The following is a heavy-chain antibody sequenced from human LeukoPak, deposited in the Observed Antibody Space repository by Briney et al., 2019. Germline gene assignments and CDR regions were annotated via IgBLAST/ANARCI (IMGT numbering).Heavy chain of an antibody. CDR2: INPNSGGT. Sequence: ASVKVSCKASGYTFTGYYMHWVRQAPGQGLEWMGWINPNSGGTNYAQKFQGRVTMTRDTSISTAYMELSRLRSDDTAVYYCATMDYYDSSGQDYWGQGTLVTVSS. J-gene: IGHJ4*02. CDR3: ATMDYYDSSGQDY. CDR1: GYTFTGYY. D-gene: IGHD3-22*01. V-gene: IGHV1-2*02.